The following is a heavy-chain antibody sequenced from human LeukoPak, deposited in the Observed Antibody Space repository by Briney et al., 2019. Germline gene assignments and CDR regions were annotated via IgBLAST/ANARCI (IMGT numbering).Heavy chain of an antibody. CDR1: GFTFSSYE. J-gene: IGHJ6*03. CDR2: ISSSGSTI. CDR3: ARVFRYYDSSGYYYYYYYYMDV. D-gene: IGHD3-22*01. Sequence: PGGSLRLSCAASGFTFSSYEMNWVRQAPGKGLEWVSYISSSGSTIYYADSVKGRFTISRDNAKNSLYLQMNSLRAEDTAVYYCARVFRYYDSSGYYYYYYYYMDVWGKGTTVTISS. V-gene: IGHV3-48*03.